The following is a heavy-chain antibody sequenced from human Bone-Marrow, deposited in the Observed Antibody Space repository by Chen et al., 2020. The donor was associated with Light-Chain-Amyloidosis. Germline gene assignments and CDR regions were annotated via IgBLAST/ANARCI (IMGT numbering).Heavy chain of an antibody. CDR3: ARNGICSGDYCYYYYGMDV. D-gene: IGHD1-26*01. J-gene: IGHJ6*02. CDR1: GGCFSIYY. CDR2: INDSGVS. V-gene: IGHV4-34*02. Sequence: QVHLQMWGAGLLRPSETLYLTCGVSGGCFSIYYWNWIRQSPGKGLEWIGEINDSGVSNKNPSLKSRVTMSVDTSKKQFSLKLTSVTAADTAMYYCARNGICSGDYCYYYYGMDVWGQGTTVTVSS.